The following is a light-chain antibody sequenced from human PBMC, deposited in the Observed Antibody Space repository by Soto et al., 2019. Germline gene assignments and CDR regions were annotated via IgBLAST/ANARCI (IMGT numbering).Light chain of an antibody. Sequence: EIVLTQSPATLSVSPGERATLSCRASQTISTDVAWYQHKPGQAPRLLIYSASTRATGIPARFSGSGSGTEFTLTISSLQSEDFAVYYCQQYGSSPVHFGQGTKLEIK. CDR1: QTISTD. J-gene: IGKJ2*01. CDR3: QQYGSSPVH. CDR2: SAS. V-gene: IGKV3-15*01.